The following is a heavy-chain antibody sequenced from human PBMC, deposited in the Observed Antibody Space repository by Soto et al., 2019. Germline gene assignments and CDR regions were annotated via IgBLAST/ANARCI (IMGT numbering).Heavy chain of an antibody. CDR3: ARGGAWTPEGLGY. V-gene: IGHV3-30-3*01. CDR2: ISSDVVNY. CDR1: GFTFSSFA. J-gene: IGHJ4*02. D-gene: IGHD2-15*01. Sequence: QVQLVESGGGVVQPGRSLRLSCAASGFTFSSFAMHWVRQAPGKGLEWLAVISSDVVNYYYAESVKGGFTISRDNSKNTLYLQMNSLRNEDAAVYYCARGGAWTPEGLGYWGQGTLVTVSS.